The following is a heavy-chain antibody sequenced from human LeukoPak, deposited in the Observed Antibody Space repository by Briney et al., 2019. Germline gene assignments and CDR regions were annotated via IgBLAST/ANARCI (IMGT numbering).Heavy chain of an antibody. V-gene: IGHV5-51*01. D-gene: IGHD3-10*01. CDR2: IYPGDSDT. CDR1: GYIFTSYW. Sequence: GESLKISCKGSGYIFTSYWIGWVRQMPGKGLEWRGIIYPGDSDTKYSPSFQGQVTISVDKSITDAYLQWSSLKASDTAMYYCARQGYYYGSGSYYKNRPQPDYWGQGTLVTVSS. J-gene: IGHJ4*02. CDR3: ARQGYYYGSGSYYKNRPQPDY.